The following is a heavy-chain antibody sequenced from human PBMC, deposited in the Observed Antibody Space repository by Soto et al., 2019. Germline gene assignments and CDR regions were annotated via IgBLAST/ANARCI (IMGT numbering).Heavy chain of an antibody. CDR2: IYYSGST. J-gene: IGHJ5*02. CDR3: ARQRRGGYWFDP. V-gene: IGHV4-59*08. Sequence: PSETLSLTCTVSGGSISSYYWSWIRQPPGKGLEWIGYIYYSGSTNYNPSLKSRVTISVDTSKNQFSLQLTSVTAADTAIYYCARQRRGGYWFDPWGQGXLVTVSS. CDR1: GGSISSYY.